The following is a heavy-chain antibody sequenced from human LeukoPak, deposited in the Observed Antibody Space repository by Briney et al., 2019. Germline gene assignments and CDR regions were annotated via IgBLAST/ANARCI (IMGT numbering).Heavy chain of an antibody. CDR1: GGSVNSGSYY. CDR3: ARAAYSGSYHSDY. D-gene: IGHD1-26*01. J-gene: IGHJ4*02. Sequence: SETLSLTCTVSGGSVNSGSYYWNWIRQPPGKGLEWIGYIYYSGSTNYNPSLKSRVTISVDTSKNQFPLKLSSVTAADTAVYYCARAAYSGSYHSDYWGQGTLVTVSS. V-gene: IGHV4-61*01. CDR2: IYYSGST.